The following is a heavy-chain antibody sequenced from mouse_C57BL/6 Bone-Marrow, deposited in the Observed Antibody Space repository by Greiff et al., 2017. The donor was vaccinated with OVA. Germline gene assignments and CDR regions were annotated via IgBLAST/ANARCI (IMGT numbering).Heavy chain of an antibody. CDR3: AREDYGNPGYFDV. CDR2: IYPGDGDT. V-gene: IGHV1-80*01. Sequence: LVESGAELVKPGASVKISCKASGYAFSSYWMNWVKQRPGKGLEWIGQIYPGDGDTNYNGKFKGKATLTADKSSSTAYMQLSSLTSEDSAVYFCAREDYGNPGYFDVWGTGTTVTVSS. CDR1: GYAFSSYW. D-gene: IGHD2-1*01. J-gene: IGHJ1*03.